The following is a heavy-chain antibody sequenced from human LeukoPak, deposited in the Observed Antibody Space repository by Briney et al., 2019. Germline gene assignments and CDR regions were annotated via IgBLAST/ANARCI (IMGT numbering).Heavy chain of an antibody. J-gene: IGHJ1*01. CDR3: ARDRRGVVTAIPAEYSQH. D-gene: IGHD2-21*02. CDR2: ISSSSSYI. CDR1: GFSFSGYA. Sequence: GGSLRLSCAASGFSFSGYAMAWVRQAPGKGLEWVSSISSSSSYIYYADSVKGRFTTSRDNAKNSLYLQMNSLRAEDTAVYYCARDRRGVVTAIPAEYSQHWGQGTLVTVSS. V-gene: IGHV3-21*01.